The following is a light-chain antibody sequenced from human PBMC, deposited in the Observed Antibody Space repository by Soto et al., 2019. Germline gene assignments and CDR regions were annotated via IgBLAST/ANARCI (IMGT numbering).Light chain of an antibody. J-gene: IGKJ1*01. V-gene: IGKV3-15*01. Sequence: EIVLTQSPGTLSLSPGERATLSCRASQSLGNNIAWYQQKPGQAPRLLIYGASTGATGLPARFSGSGSGTEFTLSISSLQSEDFAVYYCLQYNKWPRTFGQGTKVDIK. CDR1: QSLGNN. CDR3: LQYNKWPRT. CDR2: GAS.